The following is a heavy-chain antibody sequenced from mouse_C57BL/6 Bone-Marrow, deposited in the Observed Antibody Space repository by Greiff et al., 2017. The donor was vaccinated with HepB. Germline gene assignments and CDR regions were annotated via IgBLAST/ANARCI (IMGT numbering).Heavy chain of an antibody. Sequence: EVMLVESGPVLVKPGASVKMSCKASGYTSTDYYMHWVKQSHGKSLEWIGVINPYNGGTSYNQKFKGKATLTVDKSSSTAYMELNSLTSEDSAVYYCARGGYYDYDGLFDYWGQGTTLTVSS. CDR3: ARGGYYDYDGLFDY. J-gene: IGHJ2*01. CDR1: GYTSTDYY. V-gene: IGHV1-19*01. D-gene: IGHD2-4*01. CDR2: INPYNGGT.